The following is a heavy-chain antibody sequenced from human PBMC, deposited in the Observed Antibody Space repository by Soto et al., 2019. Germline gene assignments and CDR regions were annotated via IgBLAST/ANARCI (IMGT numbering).Heavy chain of an antibody. CDR3: ARGRDTYYYDSSGYSGWYFDL. J-gene: IGHJ2*01. CDR1: GGTFSSDG. Sequence: SVKVSCKASGGTFSSDGISWVRQAPGQGLEWMGGITPIFRATKYAQKFQGRVTITADESTSTAYMELSSLRSEDTAVYYCARGRDTYYYDSSGYSGWYFDLWGRGTLVTVSS. V-gene: IGHV1-69*13. D-gene: IGHD3-22*01. CDR2: ITPIFRAT.